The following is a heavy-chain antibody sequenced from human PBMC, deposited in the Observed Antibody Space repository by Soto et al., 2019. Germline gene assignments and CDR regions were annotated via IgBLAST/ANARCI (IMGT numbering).Heavy chain of an antibody. Sequence: GESLKISCAASGFTFSSYAMSWVRQAPGKGLEWVSAISGSGGSTYYADSVKGRFTISRDNSKNTLYLQMNSLRAEDTAVYYCSKDREGIAARHYYYYYMDVWGKGTTVTVSS. CDR2: ISGSGGST. J-gene: IGHJ6*03. CDR1: GFTFSSYA. V-gene: IGHV3-23*01. CDR3: SKDREGIAARHYYYYYMDV. D-gene: IGHD6-6*01.